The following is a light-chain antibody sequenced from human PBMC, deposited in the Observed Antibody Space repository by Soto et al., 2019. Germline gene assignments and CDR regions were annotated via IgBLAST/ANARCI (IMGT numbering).Light chain of an antibody. V-gene: IGKV3-15*01. CDR1: QSVRSN. CDR3: QQYNKWPLT. CDR2: GAS. J-gene: IGKJ1*01. Sequence: EIVMTQSPATLSASPGERATLSCRASQSVRSNLAWYQQKPGQAPRLLIYGASTRATGIPARFSGSGSGTEFTLSIGSLQSEDFAVYYCQQYNKWPLTFGQGTKV.